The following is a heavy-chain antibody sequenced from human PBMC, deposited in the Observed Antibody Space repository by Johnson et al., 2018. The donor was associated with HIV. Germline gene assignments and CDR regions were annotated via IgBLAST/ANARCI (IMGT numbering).Heavy chain of an antibody. Sequence: VSGFTVNGNYMSWVRQAPGKGLEWVSVIYSGGSTYYADSVKGRFTISRDNSKNTLYLQMNSLRAEDTAVYYCAKGYGGNGGAFDIWGQGTMVTVSS. V-gene: IGHV3-66*01. CDR2: IYSGGST. D-gene: IGHD4-23*01. CDR1: GFTVNGNY. CDR3: AKGYGGNGGAFDI. J-gene: IGHJ3*02.